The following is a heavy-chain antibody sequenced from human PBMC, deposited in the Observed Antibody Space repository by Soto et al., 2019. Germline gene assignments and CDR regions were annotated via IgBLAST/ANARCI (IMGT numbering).Heavy chain of an antibody. D-gene: IGHD3-16*02. J-gene: IGHJ4*02. V-gene: IGHV3-21*01. CDR3: ARAGRLGELSYLDY. CDR1: GFTFSSYS. CDR2: ISSSSSYI. Sequence: LRLSCAASGFTFSSYSMNWVRQAPGKGLEWVSSISSSSSYIYYADSVKGRFTISRDNAKNSLYLQMNSLRAEDTAVYYCARAGRLGELSYLDYWGQGTLVTVSS.